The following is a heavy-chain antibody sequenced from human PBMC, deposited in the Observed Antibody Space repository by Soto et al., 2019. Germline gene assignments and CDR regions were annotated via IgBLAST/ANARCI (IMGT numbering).Heavy chain of an antibody. V-gene: IGHV5-51*01. CDR1: GYSFTDYW. CDR2: IYPGDSDT. D-gene: IGHD1-26*01. CDR3: ARLSGARSPANF. Sequence: PGESLKISCKGSGYSFTDYWIGWVRQMPGKGLEWMGIIYPGDSDTRYNPSFQGRVTISADKSITTAYLQWSSLKASDTAMYFCARLSGARSPANFCGPGTVVTVSS. J-gene: IGHJ4*02.